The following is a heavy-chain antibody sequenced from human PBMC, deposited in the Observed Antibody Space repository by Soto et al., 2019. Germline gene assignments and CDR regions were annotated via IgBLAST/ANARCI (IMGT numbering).Heavy chain of an antibody. CDR1: GGTFSSYA. CDR2: IIPIFGTA. J-gene: IGHJ6*02. Sequence: ASVKVSCKASGGTFSSYAISWVRQAPGQGLEWMGGIIPIFGTANYAQKFQGRVTITADESTSTAYMELSSLRSEDTAVYYCARALDGMGCGCGMDAWGQGTMVTVSS. D-gene: IGHD6-19*01. V-gene: IGHV1-69*13. CDR3: ARALDGMGCGCGMDA.